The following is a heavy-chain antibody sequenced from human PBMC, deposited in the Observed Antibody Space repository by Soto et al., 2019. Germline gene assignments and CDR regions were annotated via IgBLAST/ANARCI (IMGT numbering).Heavy chain of an antibody. CDR1: GYTFTSYG. Sequence: QVQLVQSGAEVKKPGASVKVSCKASGYTFTSYGISWVRQAPGQGLEWMGWISAYNGNTNYAQKLQGRVTMTTDTSTSQGYQEVRSLRSDDPAVYFWAGAVGYYHRMGLWGQGTTVTVSS. V-gene: IGHV1-18*01. J-gene: IGHJ6*02. CDR2: ISAYNGNT. CDR3: AGAVGYYHRMGL. D-gene: IGHD6-19*01.